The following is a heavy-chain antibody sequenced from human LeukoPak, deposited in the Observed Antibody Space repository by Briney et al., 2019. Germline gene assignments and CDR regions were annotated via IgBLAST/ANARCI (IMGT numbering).Heavy chain of an antibody. V-gene: IGHV7-4-1*02. CDR1: GYTFTSYA. J-gene: IGHJ4*02. CDR2: INTNTGNP. CDR3: ARDPPAPTGYSSGWYPVY. D-gene: IGHD6-19*01. Sequence: ASVKVSCKASGYTFTSYATNWVRQAPGQGLEWMGWINTNTGNPTYAQGFTGRFVFSLDTSVSTAYLQISSLKAEDTAVYYCARDPPAPTGYSSGWYPVYWGQGTLVTVSS.